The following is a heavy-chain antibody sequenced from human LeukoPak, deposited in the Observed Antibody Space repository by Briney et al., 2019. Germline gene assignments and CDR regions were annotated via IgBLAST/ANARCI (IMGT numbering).Heavy chain of an antibody. Sequence: GGSLRLSCVASGYTFSPYWMNWARQAPGKGLEWVASINHNGNVNYYVDSVKGRFTISRDNAKNSLYLQMSNLRAEDTAVYFCARGGGLDVWGQGATVTVSS. CDR1: GYTFSPYW. D-gene: IGHD3-16*01. V-gene: IGHV3-7*03. CDR3: ARGGGLDV. CDR2: INHNGNVN. J-gene: IGHJ6*02.